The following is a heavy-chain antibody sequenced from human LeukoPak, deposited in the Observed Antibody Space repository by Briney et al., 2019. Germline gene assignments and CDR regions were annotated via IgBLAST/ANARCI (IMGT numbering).Heavy chain of an antibody. CDR2: ISGSGGST. CDR3: AKGSVLRFLEWANYYYMDV. J-gene: IGHJ6*03. V-gene: IGHV3-23*01. Sequence: GGTLRLSCAASGLTFSSYAMSWVRQAPGKGLEWVSAISGSGGSTYYADSVKGRFTISRDNSKNTLYLQMNSLRAEDTAVYYCAKGSVLRFLEWANYYYMDVWGKGTTVTVSS. D-gene: IGHD3-3*01. CDR1: GLTFSSYA.